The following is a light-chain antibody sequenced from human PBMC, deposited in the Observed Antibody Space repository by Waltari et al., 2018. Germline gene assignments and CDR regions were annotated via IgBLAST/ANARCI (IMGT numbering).Light chain of an antibody. CDR1: RSISTY. J-gene: IGKJ3*01. Sequence: DIQMTQSPSSLSASVGDRVTISCRASRSISTYLNWYQQKPGKAPNLLIHAASSLQSGVPSRFRGSGSGTDFTLTISSLHPEDFATYYCQQAYSTPFTFGPGTAVDIK. CDR2: AAS. CDR3: QQAYSTPFT. V-gene: IGKV1-39*01.